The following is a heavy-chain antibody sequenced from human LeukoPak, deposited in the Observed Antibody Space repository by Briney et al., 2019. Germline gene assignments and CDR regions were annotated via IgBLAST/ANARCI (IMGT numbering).Heavy chain of an antibody. D-gene: IGHD3-22*01. CDR2: IYTSGST. Sequence: VQPSETLSLTCAVSGGSISPYYWSWIRQPAGKGLEWIGRIYTSGSTNYNPSLKSRVTMSVDASKNQFSLKLSSVTAADTAVYYCARGASGYYQFDYWGQGTLVTVSS. CDR1: GGSISPYY. J-gene: IGHJ4*02. CDR3: ARGASGYYQFDY. V-gene: IGHV4-4*07.